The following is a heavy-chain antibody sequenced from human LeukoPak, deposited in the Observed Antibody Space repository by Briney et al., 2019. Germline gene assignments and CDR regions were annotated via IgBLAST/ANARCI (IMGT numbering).Heavy chain of an antibody. J-gene: IGHJ4*02. CDR3: AKDIAVSDSYFDY. CDR2: IRYGAANQ. D-gene: IGHD6-19*01. CDR1: GFDFSNNG. V-gene: IGHV3-30*02. Sequence: GGSLRLSCGASGFDFSNNGMHWVRQAPGKGLEWVAFIRYGAANQYYADSVKGRFTISRDNSKNTLYLEMDSLRSEDTAIYHCAKDIAVSDSYFDYWGQGTLVTVTS.